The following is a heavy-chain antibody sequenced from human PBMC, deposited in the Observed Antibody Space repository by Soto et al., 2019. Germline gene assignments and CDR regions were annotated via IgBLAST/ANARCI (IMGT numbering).Heavy chain of an antibody. D-gene: IGHD3-10*02. V-gene: IGHV3-7*05. Sequence: PGGSLRLSCAASGFAFSNYWMSWVRQAPGKGLEWVANIRQDGNEKNYVDSVTGRFTVSRDNAKNSLFLQMNSLRVEATAVYYCVSTMSFDYWGQGTLVTVSS. CDR2: IRQDGNEK. J-gene: IGHJ4*02. CDR3: VSTMSFDY. CDR1: GFAFSNYW.